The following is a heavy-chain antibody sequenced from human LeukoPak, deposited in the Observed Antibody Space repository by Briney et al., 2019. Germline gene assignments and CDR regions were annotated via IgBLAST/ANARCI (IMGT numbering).Heavy chain of an antibody. CDR2: ISSSSSYI. D-gene: IGHD5-24*01. Sequence: GGSLRLSCAASGFTFSSYSMNWVRQAPGKGLEWVSSISSSSSYIYYADSVKGRFTISRDNAKNSLYLQMNSLRAEDTAVYYCARGRRGMATISVYYFDYWGQGTLVTVSS. CDR1: GFTFSSYS. CDR3: ARGRRGMATISVYYFDY. J-gene: IGHJ4*02. V-gene: IGHV3-21*01.